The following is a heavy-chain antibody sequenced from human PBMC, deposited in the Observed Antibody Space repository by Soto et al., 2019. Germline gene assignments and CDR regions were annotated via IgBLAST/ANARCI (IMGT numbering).Heavy chain of an antibody. CDR2: IYYSGST. CDR1: GGSISSYY. D-gene: IGHD3-10*01. CDR3: ARAPSSFGQPFDY. Sequence: NPSETLSLTCTVSGGSISSYYWSWIRQPPGKGLEWIGYIYYSGSTNYNPSLKSRVTISVDTSKNQFSLKLSSVTAADTAVYYCARAPSSFGQPFDYWGQGTLVTVSS. V-gene: IGHV4-59*01. J-gene: IGHJ4*02.